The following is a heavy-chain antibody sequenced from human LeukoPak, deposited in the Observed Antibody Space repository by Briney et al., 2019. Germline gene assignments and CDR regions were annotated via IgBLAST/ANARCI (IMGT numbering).Heavy chain of an antibody. CDR1: GGSISSYY. J-gene: IGHJ4*02. V-gene: IGHV4-59*01. Sequence: SETLSLTCTVSGGSISSYYWSWIRQPPGKGLEWIGYIYYSGSTNYNPSLKSRVTISVDTSRNQFSLKLSSVTAADTAVYYCARVGQLVRNYFDYWGQGTLVTVSS. CDR2: IYYSGST. CDR3: ARVGQLVRNYFDY. D-gene: IGHD6-13*01.